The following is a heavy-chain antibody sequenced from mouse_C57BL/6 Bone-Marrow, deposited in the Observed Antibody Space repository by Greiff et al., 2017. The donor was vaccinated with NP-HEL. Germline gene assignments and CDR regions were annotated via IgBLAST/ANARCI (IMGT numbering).Heavy chain of an antibody. V-gene: IGHV1-55*01. D-gene: IGHD1-1*01. Sequence: VQLQQPGAELVKPGASVKMSCKASGYTFTSYWITWVKQRPGQGLEWIGDIYPGSGSTNYNEKFKSKATLTVDTSSSTAYMQLSSLTSEDSAVYYCASGYYYGSSSYYAMDYWGQGTSVTVSS. CDR1: GYTFTSYW. J-gene: IGHJ4*01. CDR2: IYPGSGST. CDR3: ASGYYYGSSSYYAMDY.